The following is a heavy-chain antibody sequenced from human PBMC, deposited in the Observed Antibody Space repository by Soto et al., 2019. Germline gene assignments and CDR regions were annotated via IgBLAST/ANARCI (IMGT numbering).Heavy chain of an antibody. V-gene: IGHV3-53*01. CDR1: GFTVSSNY. D-gene: IGHD3-22*01. J-gene: IGHJ3*01. CDR2: IYSGGST. CDR3: ARDDYKASSGYSYDGAFDL. Sequence: VSLRLSCAASGFTVSSNYMSWVRQAPGKGLEWVSVIYSGGSTYYADSVKGRFTISRDNSKNALYLQMNRLRAEDTAVYYCARDDYKASSGYSYDGAFDLWGQGTMVTVSS.